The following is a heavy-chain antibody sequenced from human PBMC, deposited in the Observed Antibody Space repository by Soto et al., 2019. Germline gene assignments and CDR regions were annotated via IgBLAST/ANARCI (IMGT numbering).Heavy chain of an antibody. CDR2: ISYDGSNK. V-gene: IGHV3-30-3*01. CDR3: AKGHSDSFGNYDYFGMDV. D-gene: IGHD4-4*01. J-gene: IGHJ6*02. CDR1: GFAFSSYS. Sequence: SLRLSCAASGFAFSSYSMHWVRQAPGKGLEWVAVISYDGSNKYYADSVKGRFTISRDNSKNTLYLQMNSLRAEDTAVYYCAKGHSDSFGNYDYFGMDVWGQGTTVTVSS.